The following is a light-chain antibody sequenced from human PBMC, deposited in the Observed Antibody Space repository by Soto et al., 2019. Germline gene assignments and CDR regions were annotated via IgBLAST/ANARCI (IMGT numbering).Light chain of an antibody. CDR1: QRVTSSF. CDR3: QQYGSSPRIT. J-gene: IGKJ5*01. Sequence: EIVLTPAPVTLSLSPGPRASLSGKARQRVTSSFLAWYQQQPGQAPRLLIYGASSRATGIPDRFSGSGSGTDFTLTISRLEPEDFAVYHCQQYGSSPRITFGQGTRLEIK. CDR2: GAS. V-gene: IGKV3-20*01.